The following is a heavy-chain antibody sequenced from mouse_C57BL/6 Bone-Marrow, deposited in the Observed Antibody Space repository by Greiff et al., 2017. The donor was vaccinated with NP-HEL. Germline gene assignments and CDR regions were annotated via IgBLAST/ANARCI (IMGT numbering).Heavy chain of an antibody. J-gene: IGHJ1*03. CDR3: ARDRDYYGSSYGYFDV. V-gene: IGHV5-4*01. D-gene: IGHD1-1*01. Sequence: EVQVVESGGGLVKPGGSLKLSCAASGFTFSSYAMSWVRQTPEKRLEWVATISYGGSYTYYPDNVKGRFTISRDNAKNNLYLQMSHLKSEDTAMYYCARDRDYYGSSYGYFDVWGTGTTVTVSS. CDR1: GFTFSSYA. CDR2: ISYGGSYT.